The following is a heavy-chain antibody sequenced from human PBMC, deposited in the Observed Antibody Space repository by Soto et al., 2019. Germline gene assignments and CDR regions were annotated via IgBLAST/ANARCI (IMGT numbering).Heavy chain of an antibody. D-gene: IGHD2-15*01. J-gene: IGHJ3*02. CDR2: IIPIFGTA. CDR3: ARAPKGYCSGGSCYWGAFDI. Sequence: ASVKVSCKASGGTFSSYAISWVRQAHGQGLEWMGGIIPIFGTANYAQKFQGRVTITADESTSTAYMELSSLRSEDTAVYYCARAPKGYCSGGSCYWGAFDIWGQGTMVTVSS. V-gene: IGHV1-69*13. CDR1: GGTFSSYA.